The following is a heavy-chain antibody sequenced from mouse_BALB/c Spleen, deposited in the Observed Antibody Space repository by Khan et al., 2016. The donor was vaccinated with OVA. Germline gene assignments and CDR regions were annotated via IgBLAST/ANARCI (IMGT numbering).Heavy chain of an antibody. CDR2: INTHSGVP. J-gene: IGHJ4*01. CDR3: ARGGAAYYRTGGGAMEY. V-gene: IGHV9-4*02. Sequence: QIQLVQSGPELKKPGETVRISCKASGYTFTTAGIQWVQKMPGKGLKWIGWINTHSGVPKYAEDFKGRFAFSLDISVNTAYLQITNLTNEDTATYFCARGGAAYYRTGGGAMEYWGQGTSVTVSS. CDR1: GYTFTTAG. D-gene: IGHD2-12*01.